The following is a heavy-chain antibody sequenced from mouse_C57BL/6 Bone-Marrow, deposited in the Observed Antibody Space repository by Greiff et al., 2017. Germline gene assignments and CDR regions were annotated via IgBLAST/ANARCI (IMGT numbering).Heavy chain of an antibody. J-gene: IGHJ4*01. CDR3: ARRGYGSFYYYAMDY. D-gene: IGHD1-1*01. Sequence: EVQLVESGGDLVKPGGSLKLSCAASGFTFSSYGMSWVRQTPDKRLEWVATISSGGSYTYYPDSVKGRFTISRDNAKNTLYLQMSSLKSEDTAMYYCARRGYGSFYYYAMDYWGQGTSVTVSS. CDR1: GFTFSSYG. CDR2: ISSGGSYT. V-gene: IGHV5-6*01.